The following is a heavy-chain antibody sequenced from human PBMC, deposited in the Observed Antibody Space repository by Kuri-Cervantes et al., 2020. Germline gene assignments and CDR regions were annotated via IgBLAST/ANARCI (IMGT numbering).Heavy chain of an antibody. CDR2: LYSDGST. V-gene: IGHV3-66*01. Sequence: GGSLRLSCAASEFTVRSNFMSWVRQAPGKGLEWVSVLYSDGSTYYADSVKGRFTISRDSSKNTLYLQMNSLRAEDTAVYYCARAARAVVTAIDPQGGWYYFDYWGQGTLVTVSS. J-gene: IGHJ4*02. CDR1: EFTVRSNF. D-gene: IGHD2-21*02. CDR3: ARAARAVVTAIDPQGGWYYFDY.